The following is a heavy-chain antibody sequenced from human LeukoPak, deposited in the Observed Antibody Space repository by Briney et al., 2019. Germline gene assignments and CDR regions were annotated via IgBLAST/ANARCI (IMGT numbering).Heavy chain of an antibody. D-gene: IGHD4-17*01. V-gene: IGHV4-38-2*02. Sequence: SENLSLTCTVSGYSISSGYYWGWIRQPPGKGLEWIGKIYHSGSSYYNPSLKSRVTISVDTSKNQFSLKLSSVTAADTAVYYCARDKGHDYGESWFDPWGQGTLVTVSS. CDR1: GYSISSGYY. CDR3: ARDKGHDYGESWFDP. CDR2: IYHSGSS. J-gene: IGHJ5*02.